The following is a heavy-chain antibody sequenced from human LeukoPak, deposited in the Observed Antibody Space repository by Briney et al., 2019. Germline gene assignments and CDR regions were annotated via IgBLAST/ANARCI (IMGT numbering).Heavy chain of an antibody. CDR2: ISGSGDST. Sequence: GGSLSLSCAEAGFTFPSYAMSWVRQAPGRGLEWVSVISGSGDSTYYADSVKGRFTISRDNSKNTLYVQMSSLRAEDTATYYCATGDGSGTNYFYYYGMDVWGQGTRVTVSS. D-gene: IGHD3-10*01. V-gene: IGHV3-23*01. CDR3: ATGDGSGTNYFYYYGMDV. J-gene: IGHJ6*02. CDR1: GFTFPSYA.